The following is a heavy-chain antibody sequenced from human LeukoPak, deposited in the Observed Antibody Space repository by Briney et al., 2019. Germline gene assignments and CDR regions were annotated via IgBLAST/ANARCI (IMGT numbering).Heavy chain of an antibody. Sequence: PSETLSLTCAVYGGSFSGYYWSWIRQPPGKGLEWIGSIYHSGSTYYNPSLKSRVTISVDTSKNQFSLKLSSVTAADTAVYYCATPRRFGELLYWGQGTLVTVSS. CDR3: ATPRRFGELLY. CDR1: GGSFSGYY. V-gene: IGHV4-34*01. J-gene: IGHJ4*02. CDR2: IYHSGST. D-gene: IGHD3-10*01.